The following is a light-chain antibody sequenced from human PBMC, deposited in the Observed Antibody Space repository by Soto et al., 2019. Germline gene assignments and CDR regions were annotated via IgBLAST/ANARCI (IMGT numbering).Light chain of an antibody. V-gene: IGKV3-11*01. CDR2: GAS. J-gene: IGKJ5*01. Sequence: EIVLTQSPATLSLSPGERAILSCRASQSVSNNLAWYQQKPGQAPRLLIYGASTRATGIPARFSGSGSGTDFTLTISSLEPEDFVVYYCQQRSSWPLITFGQGTRLETK. CDR3: QQRSSWPLIT. CDR1: QSVSNN.